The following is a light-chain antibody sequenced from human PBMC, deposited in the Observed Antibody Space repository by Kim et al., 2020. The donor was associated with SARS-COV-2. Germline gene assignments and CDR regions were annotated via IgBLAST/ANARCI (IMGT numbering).Light chain of an antibody. J-gene: IGKJ2*01. Sequence: DIQMTQSPSSLSASVGDRVTITCRTSQSISSYLNWYQQQPGKAPKLLIYAASSLQSGVPSRFSGSGSGTDFTLTISSLQPEDFATYYCQQSYITPRYTFGQGTKLEI. CDR1: QSISSY. V-gene: IGKV1-39*01. CDR3: QQSYITPRYT. CDR2: AAS.